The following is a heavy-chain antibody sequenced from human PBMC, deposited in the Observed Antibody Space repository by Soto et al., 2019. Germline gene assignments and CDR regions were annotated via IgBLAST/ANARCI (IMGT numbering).Heavy chain of an antibody. CDR3: ARSSGYDFPYFDY. D-gene: IGHD5-12*01. V-gene: IGHV4-59*01. Sequence: IWIRQPPGKGLEWIGYIYYSGSTNYSPSLKSRVTISVDTSKNQFSLKLSSVTAADTAVYYCARSSGYDFPYFDYWGQGTLVTVSS. CDR2: IYYSGST. J-gene: IGHJ4*02.